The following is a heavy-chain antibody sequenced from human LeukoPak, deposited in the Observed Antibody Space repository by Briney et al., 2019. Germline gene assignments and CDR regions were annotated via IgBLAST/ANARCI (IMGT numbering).Heavy chain of an antibody. CDR1: GGSISSSSYY. V-gene: IGHV3-23*01. D-gene: IGHD5-18*01. CDR3: AKEGPGVDTAMVKINPGFDY. J-gene: IGHJ4*02. Sequence: ETLSLTCTVSGGSISSSSYYWGWIRQPPGKGLEWVSAISGSGGSTYYADSVKGRFTISRDNSKNTLYLQMNSLRAEDTAVYYCAKEGPGVDTAMVKINPGFDYWGQGTLVTVSS. CDR2: ISGSGGST.